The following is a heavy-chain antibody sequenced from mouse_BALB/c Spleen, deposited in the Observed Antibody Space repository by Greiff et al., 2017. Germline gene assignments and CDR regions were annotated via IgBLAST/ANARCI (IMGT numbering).Heavy chain of an antibody. V-gene: IGHV5-17*02. J-gene: IGHJ2*01. CDR1: GFTFSSFG. D-gene: IGHD2-10*02. Sequence: EVQLQQSGGGLVQPGGSRKLSCAASGFTFSSFGMHWVRQTPEKGLEWVGYISSGSSTIYYADTVKGRFTMSRDKPKTTLFLQMTSLRSEDSAMYYCARSGYGNYFDYWGQGTTLTVSS. CDR2: ISSGSSTI. CDR3: ARSGYGNYFDY.